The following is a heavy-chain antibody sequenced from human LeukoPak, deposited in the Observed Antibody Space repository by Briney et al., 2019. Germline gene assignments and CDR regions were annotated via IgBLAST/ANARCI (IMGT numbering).Heavy chain of an antibody. CDR2: LSGSGVST. V-gene: IGHV3-23*01. D-gene: IGHD3-9*01. CDR1: GFTFRSYA. Sequence: GGSLRLSCAASGFTFRSYAMSWVRQAPGKGLEWVSGLSGSGVSTYYADSVKGRFTISRDNSKNTLYLQMNSLRAEDTAVYYCAKGRYFDWYDAFDIWGQGTMVTVSS. J-gene: IGHJ3*02. CDR3: AKGRYFDWYDAFDI.